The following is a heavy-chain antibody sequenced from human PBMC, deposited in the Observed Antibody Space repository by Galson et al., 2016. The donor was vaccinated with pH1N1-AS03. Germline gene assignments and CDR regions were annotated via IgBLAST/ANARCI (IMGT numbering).Heavy chain of an antibody. V-gene: IGHV3-21*01. Sequence: SLRLSCAGSGFTFSSHSMNWVRQAPGKGLEWVSSTSGNSGFINYADSVRGRFTISRDNAKNSLYLHVSSLRDEDTAVYFCARGVDSGGRQVLFDSWGQGILVTVSS. CDR2: TSGNSGFI. CDR3: ARGVDSGGRQVLFDS. CDR1: GFTFSSHS. J-gene: IGHJ5*01. D-gene: IGHD3-22*01.